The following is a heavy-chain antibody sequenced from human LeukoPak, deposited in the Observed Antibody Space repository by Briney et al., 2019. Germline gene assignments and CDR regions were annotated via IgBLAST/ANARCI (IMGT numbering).Heavy chain of an antibody. CDR3: AKVSCGGNCFYAFDV. D-gene: IGHD2-21*01. Sequence: PGGSLRLSCAASGFTFSSYAMSWVRQAPGKGLEWVSAISGSGGSTYYADSVKGRFTISRDSSTSTLFLQMNSLRAEDTAVYYCAKVSCGGNCFYAFDVWGRGTMVAVSS. V-gene: IGHV3-23*01. CDR2: ISGSGGST. J-gene: IGHJ3*01. CDR1: GFTFSSYA.